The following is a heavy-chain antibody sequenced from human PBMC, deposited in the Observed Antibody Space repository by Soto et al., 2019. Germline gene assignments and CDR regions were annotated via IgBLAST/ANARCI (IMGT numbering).Heavy chain of an antibody. Sequence: ASVKVSCKASGYTFTGYYMHWVRQAPGQGLEWMGWINPNSGGTNYEQKFQGWVTMTRDTSISTAYMELSRLRSDDTAVYYCARDGSIAAAGNNYYYGMDVWGQGTTVTVSS. V-gene: IGHV1-2*04. D-gene: IGHD6-13*01. CDR3: ARDGSIAAAGNNYYYGMDV. CDR2: INPNSGGT. J-gene: IGHJ6*02. CDR1: GYTFTGYY.